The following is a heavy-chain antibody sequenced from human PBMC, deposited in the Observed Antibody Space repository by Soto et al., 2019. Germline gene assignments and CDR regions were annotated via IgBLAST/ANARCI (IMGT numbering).Heavy chain of an antibody. Sequence: EVQLLESGGGLVQPGGSLRLSCAASGFTFSSYAMSWVRQAPGRGLEWVSAISGNGGTTYYADSVRGRFTISRDSSKNTLYLQMNSLRDEDTAVYYCAKGVAVAGTFVYWGQGTLVTVSS. CDR3: AKGVAVAGTFVY. V-gene: IGHV3-23*01. CDR2: ISGNGGTT. CDR1: GFTFSSYA. D-gene: IGHD6-19*01. J-gene: IGHJ4*02.